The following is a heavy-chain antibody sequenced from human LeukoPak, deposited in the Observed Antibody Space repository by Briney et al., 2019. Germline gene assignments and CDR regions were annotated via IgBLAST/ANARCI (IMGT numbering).Heavy chain of an antibody. CDR2: IYTSGST. Sequence: SETLSLTCAVYGGSFSGYYWSWIRQPAGKGLEWIGRIYTSGSTNYNPSLKSRVTMSVDTSKNQFSLKLSSVTAADTAVYYCARVNYYDSSGYFAFDIWGQGTMVTVSS. J-gene: IGHJ3*02. D-gene: IGHD3-22*01. CDR1: GGSFSGYY. CDR3: ARVNYYDSSGYFAFDI. V-gene: IGHV4-59*10.